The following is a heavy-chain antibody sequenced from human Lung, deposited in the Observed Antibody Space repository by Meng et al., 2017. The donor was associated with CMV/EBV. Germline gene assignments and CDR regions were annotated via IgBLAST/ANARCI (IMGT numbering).Heavy chain of an antibody. Sequence: SETLSLXCTVSGGSISSYYWSWIRQPPGKGLEWIGYIYYSGSTNYNPSLKSRVTISVDTSKNQFSLKLSSVTAADTAVYYCARVAKSTITGTTPYYYYGMDVWGQGTXVTVAS. D-gene: IGHD1-7*01. V-gene: IGHV4-59*01. CDR1: GGSISSYY. CDR2: IYYSGST. CDR3: ARVAKSTITGTTPYYYYGMDV. J-gene: IGHJ6*02.